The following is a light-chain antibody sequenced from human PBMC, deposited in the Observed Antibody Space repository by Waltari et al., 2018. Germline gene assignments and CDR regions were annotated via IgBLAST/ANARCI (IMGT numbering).Light chain of an antibody. V-gene: IGKV1-5*03. CDR3: QQYTSYSLYT. Sequence: DIQMTQSPSTLSASVGDRVTITCRASQSISSWLAWYQQKPGKAPKLLIYKASTLESGVPSRFSGSGSGTEFTLTISSLQPDDFVTYYCQQYTSYSLYTFGQGTKLEIK. J-gene: IGKJ2*01. CDR1: QSISSW. CDR2: KAS.